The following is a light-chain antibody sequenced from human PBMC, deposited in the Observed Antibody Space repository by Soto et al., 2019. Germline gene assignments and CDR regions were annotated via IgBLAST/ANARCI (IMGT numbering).Light chain of an antibody. J-gene: IGLJ2*01. V-gene: IGLV2-14*01. CDR3: SSYTTSSTRV. CDR1: SSDVGGYNY. Sequence: QSALTQPASVSGSPGQSITISCSGTSSDVGGYNYVSWYQQHSDKAPKLMIYEVSNRPSGVSNRFSGSKSGNTASLTISGLQAEDEADYYCSSYTTSSTRVFGGGTKLTVL. CDR2: EVS.